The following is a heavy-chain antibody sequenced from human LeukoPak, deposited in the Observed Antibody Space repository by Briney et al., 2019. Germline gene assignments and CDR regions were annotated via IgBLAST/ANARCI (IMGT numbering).Heavy chain of an antibody. Sequence: SETLSLTCTVSGYSISSGYYWGWIRQPPGKGLEWIGSIYYSGSTYYNPSLKSRVTISVDTSKNQFSLKLSSVTAADTAIYYCARDFHSCTWCGGGWFDPWGQGTLVTVSS. CDR1: GYSISSGYY. CDR3: ARDFHSCTWCGGGWFDP. D-gene: IGHD6-13*01. CDR2: IYYSGST. J-gene: IGHJ5*02. V-gene: IGHV4-38-2*02.